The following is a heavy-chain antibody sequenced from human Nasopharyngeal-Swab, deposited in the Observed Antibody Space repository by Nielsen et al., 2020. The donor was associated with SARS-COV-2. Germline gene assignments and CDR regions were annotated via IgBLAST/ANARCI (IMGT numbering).Heavy chain of an antibody. CDR1: GFTFSSYG. Sequence: GESLKISCAASGFTFSSYGMHWVRQAPGKGLEWVAVISYDGSNKYYADSVKGRFTFSRDNSKNTLYLQMNSLRAEDTAVYYCVKHQGSSSDQWGQGTLVTVSS. J-gene: IGHJ4*02. CDR2: ISYDGSNK. CDR3: VKHQGSSSDQ. V-gene: IGHV3-30*18.